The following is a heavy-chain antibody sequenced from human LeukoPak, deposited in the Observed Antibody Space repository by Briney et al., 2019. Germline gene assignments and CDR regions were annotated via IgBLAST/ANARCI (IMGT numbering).Heavy chain of an antibody. J-gene: IGHJ4*02. D-gene: IGHD1/OR15-1a*01. CDR2: VYYNGIT. CDR3: ASQLGGTTFH. Sequence: SETLSLTCTVSGVSINTYFWSWIRQPPGKGLEWIGYVYYNGITNYNPSLKSRASISLDTSKNQFSLRLNSVTAAETAVYYCASQLGGTTFHWGQGTLVTVSS. CDR1: GVSINTYF. V-gene: IGHV4-59*01.